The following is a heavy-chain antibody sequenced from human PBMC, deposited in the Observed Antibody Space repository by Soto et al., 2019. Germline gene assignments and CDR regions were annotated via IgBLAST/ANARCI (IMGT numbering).Heavy chain of an antibody. Sequence: GGSLRLSCAASGFTFSSYWMHWVRQAPGKGLVWVSRINSDGSSTSYADSVKGRFTISRDNAKNTLYLQMNSLRAEDTAVYYCARDLPLGDGYNYYYYGMDVWGQGTTVTVSS. CDR3: ARDLPLGDGYNYYYYGMDV. CDR1: GFTFSSYW. J-gene: IGHJ6*02. D-gene: IGHD3-16*01. CDR2: INSDGSST. V-gene: IGHV3-74*01.